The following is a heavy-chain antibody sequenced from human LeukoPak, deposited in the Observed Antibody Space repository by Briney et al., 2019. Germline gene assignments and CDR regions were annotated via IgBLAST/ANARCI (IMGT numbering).Heavy chain of an antibody. CDR1: GYTFTSYG. CDR3: ARDLAAHYYYMDV. V-gene: IGHV1-46*01. CDR2: INPSGGST. D-gene: IGHD6-6*01. Sequence: ASVKVSCKASGYTFTSYGISWVRQAPGQGLEWMGIINPSGGSTSYAEKFQGRVTMTRDMSTSTVYMELSSLRSEDTAVYYCARDLAAHYYYMDVWGKGTTVTVSS. J-gene: IGHJ6*03.